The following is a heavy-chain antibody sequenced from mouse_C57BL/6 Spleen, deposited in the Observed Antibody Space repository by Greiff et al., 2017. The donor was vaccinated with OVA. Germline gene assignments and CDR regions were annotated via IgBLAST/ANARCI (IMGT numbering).Heavy chain of an antibody. D-gene: IGHD1-1*01. CDR2: IDPSDSET. V-gene: IGHV1-52*01. J-gene: IGHJ2*01. CDR1: GYTFTSYW. CDR3: ASVYYYGSSYEDY. Sequence: QVQLKQPGAELVRPGSSVKLSCKASGYTFTSYWMHWVKQRPIQGLEWIGNIDPSDSETHYNQKFKDKATLTVDKSSSTAYMQLSSLTSEDSAVYYCASVYYYGSSYEDYWGQGTTLTVSS.